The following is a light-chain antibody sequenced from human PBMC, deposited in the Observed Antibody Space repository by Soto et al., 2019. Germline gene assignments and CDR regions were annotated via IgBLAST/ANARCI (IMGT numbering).Light chain of an antibody. CDR1: QSISSW. Sequence: DIQMTQSPSTLSASVGDRVTITCRASQSISSWLAWYQQNPGKAPKLLIYKASSLESGVPSRFSGSGSGTEFTLTISSLQPDDFATYYCQQYNSSSTWTFGQGTKVEIK. J-gene: IGKJ1*01. CDR2: KAS. CDR3: QQYNSSSTWT. V-gene: IGKV1-5*03.